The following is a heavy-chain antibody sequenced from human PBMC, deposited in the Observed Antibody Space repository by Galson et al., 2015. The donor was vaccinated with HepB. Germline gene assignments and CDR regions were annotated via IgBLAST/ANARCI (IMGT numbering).Heavy chain of an antibody. CDR2: IYWDDDK. D-gene: IGHD2-15*01. Sequence: PALVKPTQTLTLTCTFSGFSLSTSGVGVGWIRQPPGKALEWLALIYWDDDKRYSPSLKSRLTITKDTSKNQVVLTMTNMDPVDTATYYCAHTRGGIDCSGGSCYSHFDYWGQGTLVTVSS. CDR1: GFSLSTSGVG. J-gene: IGHJ4*02. V-gene: IGHV2-5*02. CDR3: AHTRGGIDCSGGSCYSHFDY.